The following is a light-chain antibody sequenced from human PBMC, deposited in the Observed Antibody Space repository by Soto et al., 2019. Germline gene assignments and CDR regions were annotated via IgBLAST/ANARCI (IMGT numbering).Light chain of an antibody. Sequence: EIMMTQSPATLSVSPGERATLSCRASQSVSSNLAWYQQKPGQAPRLLIYGASTRATGIPARFSCRGSGTEFTLTISSLQSEHFAVYYCQQYNNFWTFGQGTNAEIK. CDR2: GAS. J-gene: IGKJ1*01. CDR3: QQYNNFWT. V-gene: IGKV3-15*01. CDR1: QSVSSN.